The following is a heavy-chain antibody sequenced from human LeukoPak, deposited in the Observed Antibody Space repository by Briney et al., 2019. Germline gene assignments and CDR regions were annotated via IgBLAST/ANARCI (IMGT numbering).Heavy chain of an antibody. Sequence: PGGSLRLSCAASGFTFSEAWMHWVRQVPGEGLVWVARINTDGTTTTYADGVQGRFTISRDNAKNTLFLQMNNLGVGDTAVYYCARDPWGYRAGVMDLWGQGTLLTVSS. CDR2: INTDGTTT. V-gene: IGHV3-74*01. CDR1: GFTFSEAW. J-gene: IGHJ4*02. D-gene: IGHD7-27*01. CDR3: ARDPWGYRAGVMDL.